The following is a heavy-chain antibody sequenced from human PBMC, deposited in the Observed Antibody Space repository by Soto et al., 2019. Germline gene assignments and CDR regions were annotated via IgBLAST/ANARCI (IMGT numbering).Heavy chain of an antibody. CDR3: ARQDSSGWWYYFDY. CDR1: GGSIISYY. D-gene: IGHD6-19*01. Sequence: PSETLSLTCTFSGGSIISYYWSWIRQPPGKGLEWIGYIYYSGSTNYNPSLKSRVTISVDTSKNQFSLKLSSVTAADTAVCYCARQDSSGWWYYFDYWGQGTLVTVS. CDR2: IYYSGST. V-gene: IGHV4-59*01. J-gene: IGHJ4*02.